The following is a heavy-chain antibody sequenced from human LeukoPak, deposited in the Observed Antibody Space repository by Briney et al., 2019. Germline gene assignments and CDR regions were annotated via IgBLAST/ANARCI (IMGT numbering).Heavy chain of an antibody. CDR2: IKQDGSKK. CDR3: TRVGYIDEGIDY. V-gene: IGHV3-7*04. J-gene: IGHJ4*02. Sequence: PGGSLRLSCVASGFPFSSYWMTWVRQAPEKGLEWVANIKQDGSKKSYVDSVKGRFTISRDNAKNSLYLQMNSLRAEDTAIYYCTRVGYIDEGIDYWGRGTLVTVSP. D-gene: IGHD5-24*01. CDR1: GFPFSSYW.